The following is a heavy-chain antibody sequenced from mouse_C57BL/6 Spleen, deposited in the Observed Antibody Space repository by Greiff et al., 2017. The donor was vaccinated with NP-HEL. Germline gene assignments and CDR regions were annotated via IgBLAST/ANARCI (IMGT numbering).Heavy chain of an antibody. CDR3: ARTGGPYAMDY. CDR2: IYPGDGDT. D-gene: IGHD1-1*02. J-gene: IGHJ4*01. V-gene: IGHV1-80*01. CDR1: GYAFSSYW. Sequence: QVQLQESGAELVKPGASVKISCKASGYAFSSYWMNWVKQRPGKGLEWIGQIYPGDGDTNYNGKFKGKATLTADKSSSTAYMQLSSLTSEDSAVYFCARTGGPYAMDYWGQGTSVTVSS.